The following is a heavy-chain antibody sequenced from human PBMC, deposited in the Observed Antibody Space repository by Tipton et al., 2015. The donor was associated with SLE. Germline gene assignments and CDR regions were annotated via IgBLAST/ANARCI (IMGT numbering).Heavy chain of an antibody. Sequence: RSLRLSCAASGFTFSSSSMNWVRQAPGKGLEWVAVISYDGSNKYYADSVKGRFTISRDNSKNTLYLQMNSLRAEDTAVYYCAKAESWGTIFGVADAFDIWGQGTMVTVSS. CDR2: ISYDGSNK. J-gene: IGHJ3*02. V-gene: IGHV3-30*18. CDR1: GFTFSSSS. CDR3: AKAESWGTIFGVADAFDI. D-gene: IGHD3-3*01.